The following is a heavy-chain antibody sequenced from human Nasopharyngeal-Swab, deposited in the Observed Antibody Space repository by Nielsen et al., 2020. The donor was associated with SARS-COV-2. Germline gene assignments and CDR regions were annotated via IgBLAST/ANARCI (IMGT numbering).Heavy chain of an antibody. D-gene: IGHD3-3*01. CDR2: ISSSSSYI. V-gene: IGHV3-21*01. CDR3: ASAYYDFWSGDEYYFDY. J-gene: IGHJ4*02. CDR1: GFTFSSYS. Sequence: GESLKISCAASGFTFSSYSMSWVRQAPGKGLEWVSSISSSSSYIYYADSVKGRFTISRDNAKNSLYLQMNSLRAEDTAVYYCASAYYDFWSGDEYYFDYWGQGTLVTVSS.